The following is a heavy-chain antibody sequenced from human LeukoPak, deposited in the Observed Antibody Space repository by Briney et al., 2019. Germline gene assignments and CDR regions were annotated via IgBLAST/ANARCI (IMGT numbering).Heavy chain of an antibody. Sequence: PGESLKISCKASGYIFTTYWIAWVRQMPGKGPEWMGIIYPDDSDTRYSPPFRGQVTISADKSISTAYLQWSSLRAPDTAVYYCARQADYNLLTGYYKGHLDYWGQGTLVTVSS. V-gene: IGHV5-51*01. CDR2: IYPDDSDT. CDR1: GYIFTTYW. J-gene: IGHJ4*02. D-gene: IGHD3-9*01. CDR3: ARQADYNLLTGYYKGHLDY.